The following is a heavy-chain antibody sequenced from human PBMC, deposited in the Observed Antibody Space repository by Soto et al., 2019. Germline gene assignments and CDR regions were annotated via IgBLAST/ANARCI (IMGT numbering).Heavy chain of an antibody. D-gene: IGHD6-13*01. J-gene: IGHJ4*02. CDR3: AKYSTSWRGGQFDY. CDR2: VSSSGGST. Sequence: EVQLLESGGGLVQPGGSMRLSCAASGFTFSSYAMSWVRQAPGKGLEWVLAVSSSGGSTYYADSVKGRFTISRDNSKNTLYLQMSSLRAKDTAVYYCAKYSTSWRGGQFDYWGQGTLVTVSS. V-gene: IGHV3-23*01. CDR1: GFTFSSYA.